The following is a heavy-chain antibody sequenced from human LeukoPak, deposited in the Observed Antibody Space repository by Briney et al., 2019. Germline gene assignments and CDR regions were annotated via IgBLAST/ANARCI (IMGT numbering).Heavy chain of an antibody. CDR1: GGSFSGYY. D-gene: IGHD3-22*01. J-gene: IGHJ4*02. CDR2: ISHNENT. CDR3: ASSGSRWLIDKTYSPY. Sequence: SETLSLTCAVYGGSFSGYYWNWTRQPPGKGLEWIGEISHNENTNYSPSLKSRLTISIDTSKNQFSLKLSSVTAADTAVYYCASSGSRWLIDKTYSPYWGQGTLVTVSS. V-gene: IGHV4-34*01.